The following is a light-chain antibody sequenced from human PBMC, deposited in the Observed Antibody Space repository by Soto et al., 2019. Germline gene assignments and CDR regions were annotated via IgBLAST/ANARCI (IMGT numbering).Light chain of an antibody. CDR1: SRDVGGYNY. CDR3: SSYVGSNNLV. J-gene: IGLJ2*01. CDR2: EVS. V-gene: IGLV2-8*01. Sequence: QSALTQPPSASGSPGQSVTISCTGTSRDVGGYNYVSWYQQHPGKAPKLLIYEVSERPSGVPDRFSGSKSGNTASLTVSGLQAEDEADYYCSSYVGSNNLVFGGGTKLTVL.